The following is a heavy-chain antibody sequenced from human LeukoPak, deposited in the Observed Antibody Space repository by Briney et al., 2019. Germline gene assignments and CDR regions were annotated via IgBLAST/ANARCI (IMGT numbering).Heavy chain of an antibody. CDR3: ARGLGSSSSMDV. V-gene: IGHV1-2*04. Sequence: GASVKVSCKASGYTFTGYYMHWVRQAPGQGLEWMGWINPNGGGTNYAQKFQGWVTMTRDTSNSTAYMELSRLRSDDTAVYYCARGLGSSSSMDVWGQGTTVTVSS. D-gene: IGHD6-6*01. J-gene: IGHJ6*02. CDR2: INPNGGGT. CDR1: GYTFTGYY.